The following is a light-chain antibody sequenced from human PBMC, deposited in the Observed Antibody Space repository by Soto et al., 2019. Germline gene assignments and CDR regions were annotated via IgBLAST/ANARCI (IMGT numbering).Light chain of an antibody. CDR1: QSVSSS. CDR3: QQYNNWPLCT. Sequence: EIALTQSPATLSVSPGERATLSCRASQSVSSSLAWYQQKPGQAPRLLIYGASTRGTGFPARFSGSGSGTEFTLTISSLQSEDFAVYYSQQYNNWPLCTFGQGTKLEIK. V-gene: IGKV3-15*01. CDR2: GAS. J-gene: IGKJ2*02.